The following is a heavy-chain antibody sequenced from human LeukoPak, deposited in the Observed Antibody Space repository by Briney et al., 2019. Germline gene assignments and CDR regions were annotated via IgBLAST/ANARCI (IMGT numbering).Heavy chain of an antibody. V-gene: IGHV3-48*01. CDR3: ARDFYGGSLERRTLSDY. D-gene: IGHD4-23*01. Sequence: GGSPRLSCAASGFTSSDYNMIWGRQAPGEGVEGVSYISGGSSTIYCADSVKGRFTISRDNAKNSLYLQMNSLRAEDTAVYYCARDFYGGSLERRTLSDYWGQGTLVTVST. CDR1: GFTSSDYN. J-gene: IGHJ4*02. CDR2: ISGGSSTI.